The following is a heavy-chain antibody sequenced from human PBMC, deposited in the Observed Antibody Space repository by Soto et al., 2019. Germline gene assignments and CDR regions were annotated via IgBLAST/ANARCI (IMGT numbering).Heavy chain of an antibody. Sequence: QVQLQESGPGLVKPSQTLSLTCTVSGGSISSAGYYWSWIRQHPGKGLEWIGYIYYSGSTYYNPSLKSRVTIAVDTSKNQFSLKLSSVTAADTAVYYCARVCGGDCHYGMDVWGQGTTVTVS. D-gene: IGHD2-21*02. CDR2: IYYSGST. V-gene: IGHV4-31*03. CDR3: ARVCGGDCHYGMDV. CDR1: GGSISSAGYY. J-gene: IGHJ6*02.